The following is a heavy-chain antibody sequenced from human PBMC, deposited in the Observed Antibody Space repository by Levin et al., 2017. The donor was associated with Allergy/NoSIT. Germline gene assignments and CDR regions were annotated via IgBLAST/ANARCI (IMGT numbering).Heavy chain of an antibody. V-gene: IGHV3-49*03. CDR3: TRDPQLRYGPPRNSVDY. D-gene: IGHD2-2*02. CDR1: GFTFGDYA. CDR2: IRSKAYGGTT. J-gene: IGHJ4*02. Sequence: GGSLRLSCTASGFTFGDYAMSWFRQAPGKGLEWVGFIRSKAYGGTTEYAASVKGRFTISRDDSKSIAYLQMNSLKTEDTAVYYCTRDPQLRYGPPRNSVDYWGQGTLVTVSS.